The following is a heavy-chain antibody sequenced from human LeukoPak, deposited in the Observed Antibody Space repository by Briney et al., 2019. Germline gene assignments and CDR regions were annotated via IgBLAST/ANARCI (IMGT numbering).Heavy chain of an antibody. CDR3: ARTRITIFGVAFDAFDI. CDR1: GYSFTSYW. J-gene: IGHJ3*02. Sequence: KPGESLKISCKGSGYSFTSYWIGWVRQMPGKGLEWMGIIYPGDSDTRYSPSFQGQVTISADKSISTAYLQWSSLKASDTAMYYCARTRITIFGVAFDAFDIWGQGTMVTVSS. D-gene: IGHD3-3*01. V-gene: IGHV5-51*01. CDR2: IYPGDSDT.